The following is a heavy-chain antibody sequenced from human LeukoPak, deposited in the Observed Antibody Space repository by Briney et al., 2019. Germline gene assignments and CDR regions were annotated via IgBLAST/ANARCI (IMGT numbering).Heavy chain of an antibody. CDR1: GFTFSSYG. CDR2: IWYDGSNK. CDR3: ARDYYDSSGYYSEYFQH. Sequence: GGSLRLSCAASGFTFSSYGMHWVRQAPGKGLEWVAVIWYDGSNKYYADSVKGRFTISRDNSKNTLYLQMNSLRAEDTAVYYCARDYYDSSGYYSEYFQHWAQGTLVTVSS. J-gene: IGHJ1*01. V-gene: IGHV3-33*01. D-gene: IGHD3-22*01.